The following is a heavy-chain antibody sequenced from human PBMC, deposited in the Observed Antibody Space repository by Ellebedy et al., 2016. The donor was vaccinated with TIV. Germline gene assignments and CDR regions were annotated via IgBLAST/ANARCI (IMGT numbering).Heavy chain of an antibody. CDR1: GLIFSNAW. CDR2: MRSKVDGGTT. CDR3: ADRVWYDP. V-gene: IGHV3-15*07. D-gene: IGHD1-14*01. J-gene: IGHJ5*02. Sequence: PGGSLRLSCVGSGLIFSNAWMNWVRKGPGKGLEWVGRMRSKVDGGTTEYAEPVKGRFIISRDDSINTVYLQMNSLKIEDTGVYYCADRVWYDPWGQGALVTVSS.